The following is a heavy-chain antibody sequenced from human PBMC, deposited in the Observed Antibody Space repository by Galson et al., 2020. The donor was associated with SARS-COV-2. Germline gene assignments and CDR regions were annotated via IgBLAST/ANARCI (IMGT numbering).Heavy chain of an antibody. D-gene: IGHD6-19*01. CDR1: GGSFSGYY. J-gene: IGHJ4*02. V-gene: IGHV4-34*01. CDR2: INHSGST. Sequence: SEILSLTSAVYGGSFSGYYWSWIRQPPGQGREWIGEINHSGSTNYNPSLKSRVTISGDPSKKQFALKLSSVTAADTAVYYCARAETGYSSGWYRIFDYWGQGTLVTVSS. CDR3: ARAETGYSSGWYRIFDY.